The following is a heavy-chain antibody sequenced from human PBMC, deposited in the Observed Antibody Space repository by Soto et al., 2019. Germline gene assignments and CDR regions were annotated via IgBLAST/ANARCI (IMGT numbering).Heavy chain of an antibody. CDR3: ARGVGAGIQLWLLGSYGMDV. CDR1: GGTFSSYA. Sequence: SVKVSCKASGGTFSSYAISWVRQAPGQGLEWMGGIIPIFGTANYALKFQGRVTITADESTSTAYMELSSLRSEDTAVYYCARGVGAGIQLWLLGSYGMDVWGQGNTVTFSS. CDR2: IIPIFGTA. J-gene: IGHJ6*02. D-gene: IGHD5-18*01. V-gene: IGHV1-69*13.